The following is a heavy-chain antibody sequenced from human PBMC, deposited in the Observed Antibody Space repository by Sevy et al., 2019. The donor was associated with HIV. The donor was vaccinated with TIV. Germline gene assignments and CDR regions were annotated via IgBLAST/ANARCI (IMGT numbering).Heavy chain of an antibody. V-gene: IGHV3-23*01. Sequence: GGSLRLSCEASGFTFRSYAMSWVRQAPGKGLEWVSGIIGSGDNTYYADSVKGRFTVSRDNSKNTLYVQMNSLRAEDTAVYYCAKGVSWLVLCGYFDYWGQGTPVTVSS. CDR1: GFTFRSYA. J-gene: IGHJ4*02. CDR2: IIGSGDNT. D-gene: IGHD6-19*01. CDR3: AKGVSWLVLCGYFDY.